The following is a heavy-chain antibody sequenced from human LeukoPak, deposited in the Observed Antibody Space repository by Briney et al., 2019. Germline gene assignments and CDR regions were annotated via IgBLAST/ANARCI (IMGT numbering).Heavy chain of an antibody. J-gene: IGHJ4*02. Sequence: GASVTVSCKASGGTFSSYAISWVRQAPGQGLEWMGRIIPILGIANYAQKLQGRVTITADKSTSTAYMELSSLRSEDTAVYYCARDRGVLRYFDWLLPLDYWGQGTLVTVSS. D-gene: IGHD3-9*01. CDR2: IIPILGIA. CDR1: GGTFSSYA. V-gene: IGHV1-69*04. CDR3: ARDRGVLRYFDWLLPLDY.